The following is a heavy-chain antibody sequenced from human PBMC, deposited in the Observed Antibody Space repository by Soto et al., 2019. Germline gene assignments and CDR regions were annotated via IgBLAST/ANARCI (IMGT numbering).Heavy chain of an antibody. D-gene: IGHD2-15*01. CDR1: GYTFTSYY. J-gene: IGHJ6*03. CDR2: FNPGAGGR. Sequence: GASVKVSCKASGYTFTSYYIHWVRQAPGQGLEWMGIFNPGAGGRSYAQKFQGRVTMTRDTSTSTVYMELSRLRSEDTAVYYCARGYCSGGSCYRLYYYDMDVWG. V-gene: IGHV1-46*01. CDR3: ARGYCSGGSCYRLYYYDMDV.